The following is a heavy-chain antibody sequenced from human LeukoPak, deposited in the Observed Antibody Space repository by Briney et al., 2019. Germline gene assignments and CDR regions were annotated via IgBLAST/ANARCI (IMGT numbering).Heavy chain of an antibody. CDR2: IRYDGSNK. J-gene: IGHJ4*02. CDR3: SKDGGVWAVLPATMSY. D-gene: IGHD2-2*01. V-gene: IGHV3-30*02. Sequence: QTGGSLRLSCAASGFTFSSYGMHWVRQAPGKGLEWVAFIRYDGSNKYYADSMKGRFTISRDNSKNTLYLQMNSLRAEDTAVYYCSKDGGVWAVLPATMSYWGQGTLVTVSS. CDR1: GFTFSSYG.